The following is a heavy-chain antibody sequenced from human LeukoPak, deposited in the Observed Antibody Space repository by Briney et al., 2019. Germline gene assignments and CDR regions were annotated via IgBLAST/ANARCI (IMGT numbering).Heavy chain of an antibody. CDR1: GFTFSSYS. CDR2: ISSSSSYI. CDR3: ARGRGYCSSTSCPFQH. J-gene: IGHJ1*01. Sequence: PGGSLRLSCAASGFTFSSYSMNWVRQAPGKGLEWVSSISSSSSYIYYADSVKGRFTISRDNAKNSLYLQMNSLRAEDTAVYYCARGRGYCSSTSCPFQHWGQGTLVTVSS. D-gene: IGHD2-2*01. V-gene: IGHV3-21*01.